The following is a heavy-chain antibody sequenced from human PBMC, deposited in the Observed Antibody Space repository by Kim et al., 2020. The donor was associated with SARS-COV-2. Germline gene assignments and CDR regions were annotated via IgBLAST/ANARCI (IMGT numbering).Heavy chain of an antibody. CDR1: GFTFSAYD. CDR2: ITKSSTTI. J-gene: IGHJ3*01. D-gene: IGHD3-16*01. CDR3: VRARMGGAIGL. Sequence: GGSLRLSCATSGFTFSAYDMNWVRQAPGKGLEWLSFITKSSTTIYYVDSVEGRFTISRDNAKNSLFLQMNSLRDEDTALYYCVRARMGGAIGLWGQGTM. V-gene: IGHV3-48*02.